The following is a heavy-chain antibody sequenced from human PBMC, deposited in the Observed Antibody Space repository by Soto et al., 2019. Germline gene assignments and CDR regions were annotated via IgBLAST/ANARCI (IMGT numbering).Heavy chain of an antibody. Sequence: QVQLVQSGAEVKKPGASVKVSCKPSGYTFTSYGITWVRQAPGQGLEWMGWISAYNGNTNYAQKFQGRVTMTTDTYTSTAYVELRSLGFDDTAVYYWASGWSGEFVDQFDYWCHGTLVTVSS. V-gene: IGHV1-18*01. J-gene: IGHJ4*01. CDR3: ASGWSGEFVDQFDY. CDR1: GYTFTSYG. D-gene: IGHD3-10*01. CDR2: ISAYNGNT.